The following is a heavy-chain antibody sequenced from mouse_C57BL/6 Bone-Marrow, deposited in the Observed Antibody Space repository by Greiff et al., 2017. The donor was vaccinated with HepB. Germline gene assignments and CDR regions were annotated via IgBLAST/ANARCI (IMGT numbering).Heavy chain of an antibody. V-gene: IGHV5-4*01. D-gene: IGHD4-1*01. J-gene: IGHJ4*01. Sequence: EVHLVESGGGLVKPGGSLKLSCAASGFTFSSYAMSWVRQTPEKRLEWVATISDGGSYTYYPDNVKGRFTISRDNSKNNLYLQMSHLKSEDTAKYYGARNLDGTAMDYWGQGTSVTVSS. CDR3: ARNLDGTAMDY. CDR2: ISDGGSYT. CDR1: GFTFSSYA.